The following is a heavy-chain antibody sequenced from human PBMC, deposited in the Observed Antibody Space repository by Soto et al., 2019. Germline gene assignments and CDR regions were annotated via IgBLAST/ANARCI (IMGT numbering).Heavy chain of an antibody. V-gene: IGHV4-39*01. CDR2: IYYSGST. D-gene: IGHD3-16*02. CDR1: GGSISSSSYY. J-gene: IGHJ3*02. Sequence: QLQLQESGPGLVKPSETLSLTCTVSGGSISSSSYYWGWIRQPPGKGLEWIGSIYYSGSTYYNPSLKSRVTISVDTSKNQFSLKLSSVTAADTAVYYCARTIFGGVIVDAFDIWGQGTMLTVSS. CDR3: ARTIFGGVIVDAFDI.